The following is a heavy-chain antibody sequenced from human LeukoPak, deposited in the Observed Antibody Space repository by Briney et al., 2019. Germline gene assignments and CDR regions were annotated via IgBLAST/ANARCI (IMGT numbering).Heavy chain of an antibody. CDR1: GGSISSSSYY. CDR3: AGCSGGSCYGYYYMDV. J-gene: IGHJ6*03. V-gene: IGHV4-39*07. Sequence: PSETLSLTCTVSGGSISSSSYYWGWIRQPPGKGLEWIGSIYYSGSTYYNPSLKSRVTISVDTSKNQFSLKLSSVTAADTALYYCAGCSGGSCYGYYYMDVWGKGTTVTVSS. D-gene: IGHD2-15*01. CDR2: IYYSGST.